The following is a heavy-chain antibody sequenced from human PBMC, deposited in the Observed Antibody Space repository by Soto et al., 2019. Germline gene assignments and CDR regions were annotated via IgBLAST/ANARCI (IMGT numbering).Heavy chain of an antibody. D-gene: IGHD1-26*01. CDR1: GGSTSSYY. CDR3: ARRWGAAFDY. Sequence: QVQLQESGPGLVKPSETLSLTCTVSGGSTSSYYWSWIRQHPGKGLEWIGYIYYSGSTNYNPSLTSRVTISVDTSKNQCSLKLSSVTAADTAVYYCARRWGAAFDYWGQGTLVTVSS. V-gene: IGHV4-59*08. J-gene: IGHJ4*02. CDR2: IYYSGST.